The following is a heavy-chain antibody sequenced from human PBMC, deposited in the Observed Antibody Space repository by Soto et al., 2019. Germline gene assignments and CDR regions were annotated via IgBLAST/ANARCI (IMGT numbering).Heavy chain of an antibody. Sequence: SETLSLTCTVSGDSINNNNHLWAWIRQPPGKGMEWIGSIHYSGNTYYHPSLTSRVTMSVDTSKNQFSLKLSSVTAADTAVYYCGRHIENRGDYWYADYWGPGTLVTVSS. CDR3: GRHIENRGDYWYADY. V-gene: IGHV4-39*01. J-gene: IGHJ4*02. CDR2: IHYSGNT. CDR1: GDSINNNNHL. D-gene: IGHD2-21*01.